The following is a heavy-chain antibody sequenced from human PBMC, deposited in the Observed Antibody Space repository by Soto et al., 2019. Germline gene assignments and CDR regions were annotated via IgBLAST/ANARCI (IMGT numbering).Heavy chain of an antibody. V-gene: IGHV4-31*03. CDR1: GAALNSGNYY. J-gene: IGHJ5*02. Sequence: PSETLSLTCIVSGAALNSGNYYWSWIRQVPGKGLEWIGHIYVTGAVDYNPSHRDRITISQDTSERQFSLNLRLVTAADSAVYYCARLRIATNNYKWFDPWGQGTLVTVSS. D-gene: IGHD2-21*01. CDR2: IYVTGAV. CDR3: ARLRIATNNYKWFDP.